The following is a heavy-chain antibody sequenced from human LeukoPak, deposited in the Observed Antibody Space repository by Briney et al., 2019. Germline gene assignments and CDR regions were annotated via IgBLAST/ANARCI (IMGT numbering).Heavy chain of an antibody. Sequence: SETLSLTCTVSGGSISSYYWSWIRQPAGKGLEWIGRIYTSGSTNYNPSLKSRVTMSVDTSKNQFSLKLSSVPAADTAVYYCARGISMVRGAHLDYWGQGTLVTVSS. V-gene: IGHV4-4*07. CDR2: IYTSGST. D-gene: IGHD3-10*01. CDR3: ARGISMVRGAHLDY. J-gene: IGHJ4*02. CDR1: GGSISSYY.